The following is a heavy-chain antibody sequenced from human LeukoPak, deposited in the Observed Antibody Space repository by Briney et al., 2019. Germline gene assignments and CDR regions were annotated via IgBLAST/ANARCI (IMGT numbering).Heavy chain of an antibody. J-gene: IGHJ4*02. D-gene: IGHD6-13*01. CDR2: IYYSGST. CDR1: GGSISSYY. V-gene: IGHV4-59*01. CDR3: ARVGGSGWYLGSFDY. Sequence: PSETLSLTCTVSGGSISSYYWSWIRQPPGKGLGWIGYIYYSGSTNYNPSLKSRVTISVDTSKNQFSLKLSSVTAADTAVYYCARVGGSGWYLGSFDYWGQGTLVTVSS.